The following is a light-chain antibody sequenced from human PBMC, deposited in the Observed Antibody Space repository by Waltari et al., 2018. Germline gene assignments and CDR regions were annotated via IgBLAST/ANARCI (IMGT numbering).Light chain of an antibody. V-gene: IGKV1-5*03. CDR1: QSISSW. CDR2: KAS. CDR3: QQYDSYSGT. Sequence: DIQMTQSTSTLSASVGDRVTITCRASQSISSWLAWYQQKPGKAPKLLIYKASSLESGVPSRFSGSGSGTDFTLTISSLQPDDFATYYCQQYDSYSGTFGQGTKVEIK. J-gene: IGKJ1*01.